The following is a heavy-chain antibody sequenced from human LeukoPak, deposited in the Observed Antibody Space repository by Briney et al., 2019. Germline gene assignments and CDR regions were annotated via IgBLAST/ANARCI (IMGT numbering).Heavy chain of an antibody. Sequence: GGSLRLSCVDSGITFSSHSMNWVRQTPGKGLEWVAYISSSSRTIYYADSVKGRFTISRDNAESSLYLQMHSLRGEDTAVYYCARDPGAPYCSGGSCCSVYYFDYWGQGTLVTVSS. CDR2: ISSSSRTI. J-gene: IGHJ4*02. CDR3: ARDPGAPYCSGGSCCSVYYFDY. D-gene: IGHD2-15*01. V-gene: IGHV3-48*04. CDR1: GITFSSHS.